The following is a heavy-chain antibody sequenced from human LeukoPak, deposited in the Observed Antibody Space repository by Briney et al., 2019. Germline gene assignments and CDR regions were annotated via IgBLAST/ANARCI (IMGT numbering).Heavy chain of an antibody. CDR2: IYYSGST. CDR3: ARHSIRGSSSLYYFDY. D-gene: IGHD6-13*01. J-gene: IGHJ4*02. CDR1: GGSISSSSYY. V-gene: IGHV4-39*01. Sequence: SETLSLTYTVSGGSISSSSYYWGWIRQPPGKGLEWIGSIYYSGSTYYNPSLKSRVTISVDTSKNQFSLKLSSVTAADTAVYYCARHSIRGSSSLYYFDYWGQGTLVTVSS.